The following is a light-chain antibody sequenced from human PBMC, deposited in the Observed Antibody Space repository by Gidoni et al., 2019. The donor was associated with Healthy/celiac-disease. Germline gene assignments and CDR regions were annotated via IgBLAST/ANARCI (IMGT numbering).Light chain of an antibody. V-gene: IGKV3-11*01. J-gene: IGKJ5*01. CDR2: DSS. Sequence: EIVLTQSPATLSLSPGERATLSCRASQSVSSYLAWYQQKPGQAPRLLIYDSSNRATGIPARFSGSGSGTDFTLPISSLEPEDFAVYYCQQRSNWPHTFGQGTRLEIK. CDR1: QSVSSY. CDR3: QQRSNWPHT.